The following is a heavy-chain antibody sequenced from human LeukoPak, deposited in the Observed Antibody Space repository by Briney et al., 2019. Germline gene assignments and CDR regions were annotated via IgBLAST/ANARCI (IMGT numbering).Heavy chain of an antibody. V-gene: IGHV4-61*02. J-gene: IGHJ6*03. CDR2: FYISGST. CDR1: GASISSGLHY. D-gene: IGHD3-10*01. CDR3: ARDPGFMVRGSRRGYDDYYYYMDV. Sequence: SETLSLTCTVSGASISSGLHYWNWIRQSAGKGLEWIGRFYISGSTDYNPALKSRVTISVDTSKNQFSLKLSSVTAADTAVYYCARDPGFMVRGSRRGYDDYYYYMDVWGKGTTVTISS.